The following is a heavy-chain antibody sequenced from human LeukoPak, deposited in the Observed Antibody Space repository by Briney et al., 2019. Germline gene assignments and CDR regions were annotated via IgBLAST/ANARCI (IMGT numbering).Heavy chain of an antibody. V-gene: IGHV4-4*02. CDR2: IYHSGST. J-gene: IGHJ5*02. D-gene: IGHD4-17*01. Sequence: PSGTLSLTCAVSGGSISSSNWWSWVRQPPGKGLEWIGEIYHSGSTNYNPSLKSRVTISVDTSKNQFSLKLSSVTAADTAVYYCARSDYGDYGNWFDPWGQGTLVTVSS. CDR1: GGSISSSNW. CDR3: ARSDYGDYGNWFDP.